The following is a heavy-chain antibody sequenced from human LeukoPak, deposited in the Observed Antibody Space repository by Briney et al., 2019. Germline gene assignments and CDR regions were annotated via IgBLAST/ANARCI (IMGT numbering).Heavy chain of an antibody. V-gene: IGHV3-74*01. CDR3: ARLQIAQGYFDY. CDR1: GFTFSSYW. J-gene: IGHJ4*02. D-gene: IGHD3-22*01. Sequence: GGSLRLSCAASGFTFSSYWMNWVRQAPGKGLVWVSRIASDGSSTTYADSVKGRFSISRDNAKNTLYLQMNSLRVEDTAVYYCARLQIAQGYFDYWGQGTLVTVSS. CDR2: IASDGSST.